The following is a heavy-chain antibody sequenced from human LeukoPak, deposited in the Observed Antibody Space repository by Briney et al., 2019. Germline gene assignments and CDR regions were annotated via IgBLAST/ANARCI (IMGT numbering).Heavy chain of an antibody. CDR1: GDYISSSSYY. D-gene: IGHD3-22*01. Sequence: PSETLSLTCTVSGDYISSSSYYWGWIRQPAGKGLEWIGNIYYSGSTYYNPSLRSRLTISLDTSKNQFSLTLSSVTAADTAVYYCARLQYYYDSNGYYSLYYFDYWGQGTVVTVSS. CDR2: IYYSGST. CDR3: ARLQYYYDSNGYYSLYYFDY. J-gene: IGHJ4*02. V-gene: IGHV4-39*01.